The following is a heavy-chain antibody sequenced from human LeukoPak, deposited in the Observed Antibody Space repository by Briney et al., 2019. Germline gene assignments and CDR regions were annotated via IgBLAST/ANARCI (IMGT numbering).Heavy chain of an antibody. CDR3: ARSRSAAAGMNY. CDR1: GFTFSSYE. CDR2: ISGSGSTI. D-gene: IGHD6-13*01. V-gene: IGHV3-48*03. Sequence: PGGSLRLSCAASGFTFSSYEMNWVRQAPGKGLEWVSYISGSGSTIYYADSVKGRFTISRDNAKNSLYLQMNSLRAEDTAVYYCARSRSAAAGMNYWGQGTLVTVSS. J-gene: IGHJ4*02.